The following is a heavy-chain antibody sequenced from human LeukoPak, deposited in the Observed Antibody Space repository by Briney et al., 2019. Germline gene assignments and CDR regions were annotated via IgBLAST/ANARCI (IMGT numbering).Heavy chain of an antibody. Sequence: GGSLRLSCAASGFTFSRYVMTWVRQAPGKGLEWVSIISGSVTTTYYADSVKGRFTISRDNSKNTLYLQMNSLRAEDTAVYYCARDAGYSSGWYGRLYYFDYWGQGTLVTVPS. CDR1: GFTFSRYV. J-gene: IGHJ4*02. V-gene: IGHV3-23*01. CDR2: ISGSVTTT. D-gene: IGHD6-19*01. CDR3: ARDAGYSSGWYGRLYYFDY.